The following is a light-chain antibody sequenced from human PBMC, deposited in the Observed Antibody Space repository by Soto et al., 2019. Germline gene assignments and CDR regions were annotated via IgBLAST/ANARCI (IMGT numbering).Light chain of an antibody. CDR2: GNT. CDR3: QSFDTNRRGAV. CDR1: SSNIGAGYD. V-gene: IGLV1-40*01. Sequence: QSVLTQPPSVSGAPGQRVTISCSGTSSNIGAGYDVHWYHQLPGTSPKLLIFGNTNRPSGVPARFSASRSGTSASLAITGLQAEDEAEYYCQSFDTNRRGAVFGGGTKLTVL. J-gene: IGLJ3*02.